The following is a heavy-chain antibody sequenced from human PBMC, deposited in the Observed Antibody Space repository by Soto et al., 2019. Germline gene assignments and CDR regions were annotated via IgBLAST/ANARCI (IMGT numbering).Heavy chain of an antibody. CDR3: ARDPMVRGVHTYNWFDP. CDR2: TYYRSKWYN. J-gene: IGHJ5*02. V-gene: IGHV6-1*01. CDR1: GDIVSSNSAA. D-gene: IGHD3-10*01. Sequence: SPALSLTCAIAGDIVSSNSAAWNWIRQSPSRGLEWLGRTYYRSKWYNDYAVSVKSRITINPDTSKNQFSLQLNSVTPEDTAVYYCARDPMVRGVHTYNWFDPWGQGTLVTVSS.